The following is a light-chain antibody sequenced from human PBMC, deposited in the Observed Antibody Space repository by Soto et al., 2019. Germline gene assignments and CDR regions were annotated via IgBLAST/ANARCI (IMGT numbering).Light chain of an antibody. CDR1: QSISSY. J-gene: IGKJ1*01. V-gene: IGKV1-39*01. CDR3: QQSYSTLPT. CDR2: AAS. Sequence: DIQMTQSPSSLSASVGDRVTITCRASQSISSYLNWYQQKPGKAPKLLINAASSLQSGVPSRFSGSGSGTDFTLTISSLQPEDFATYYCQQSYSTLPTFGQGTKVDIK.